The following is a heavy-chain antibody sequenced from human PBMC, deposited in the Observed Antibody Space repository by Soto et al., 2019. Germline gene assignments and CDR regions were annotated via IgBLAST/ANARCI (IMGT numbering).Heavy chain of an antibody. CDR2: FSATDGDP. CDR1: GFTFRSSD. V-gene: IGHV3-23*01. Sequence: GGSLRLSCAGAGFTFRSSDMSWVRQTPEKGLEWVSGFSATDGDPYYADPVKGRFTISRDISGNTLYLQMDSLRVEDTAVYYCAKDSDRDYFQHWGQGTQVTVSS. CDR3: AKDSDRDYFQH. J-gene: IGHJ1*01.